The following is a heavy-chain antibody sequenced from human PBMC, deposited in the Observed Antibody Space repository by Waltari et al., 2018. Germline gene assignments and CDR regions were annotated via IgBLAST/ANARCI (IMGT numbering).Heavy chain of an antibody. Sequence: QVQLVQSGAEVKKPGASVKVSCKASGYTFTSYDINWVRQATGQGLEWMGWMNPNSGNTGYAQKFQGRVTMTRNTSISTAYMELSSLRSEDTAVYYCARGPGVESAYDYVWGSYRGFDYWGQGTLVTVSS. CDR1: GYTFTSYD. CDR3: ARGPGVESAYDYVWGSYRGFDY. D-gene: IGHD3-16*02. V-gene: IGHV1-8*01. J-gene: IGHJ4*02. CDR2: MNPNSGNT.